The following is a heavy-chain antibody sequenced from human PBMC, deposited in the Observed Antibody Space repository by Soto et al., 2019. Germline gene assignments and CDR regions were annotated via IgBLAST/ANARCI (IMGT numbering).Heavy chain of an antibody. CDR3: AVGGGSGRYYYYYGMDV. J-gene: IGHJ6*02. Sequence: QVQLVQSGAEVKKPGSSVKVSCKASGGTFSTYAISWVRQAPGQGLEWMGGIIPMFGTANYAQKFQGRVSIIADESTNTAYMELSSLRSEDTAVYYCAVGGGSGRYYYYYGMDVWGQGTTVTVSS. CDR2: IIPMFGTA. D-gene: IGHD3-10*01. CDR1: GGTFSTYA. V-gene: IGHV1-69*12.